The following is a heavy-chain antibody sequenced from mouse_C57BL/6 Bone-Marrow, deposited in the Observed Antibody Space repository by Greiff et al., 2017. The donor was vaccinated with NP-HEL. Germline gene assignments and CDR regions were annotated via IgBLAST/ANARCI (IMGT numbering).Heavy chain of an antibody. Sequence: EVKLMESGAELVRPGASVKLSCTASGFNIKDDYMHWVKQRPEQGLEWIGWIDPENGDTEYASKFQGKATITADTSSNTAYLQLSSLTSEDTAVYYCTTSYYYGSHWYFDVWGTGTTVTVSS. CDR2: IDPENGDT. CDR1: GFNIKDDY. CDR3: TTSYYYGSHWYFDV. V-gene: IGHV14-4*01. D-gene: IGHD1-1*01. J-gene: IGHJ1*03.